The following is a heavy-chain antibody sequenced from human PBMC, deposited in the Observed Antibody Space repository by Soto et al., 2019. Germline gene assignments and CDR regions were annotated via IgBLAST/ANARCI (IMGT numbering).Heavy chain of an antibody. V-gene: IGHV1-3*01. CDR1: GYTFSTYA. J-gene: IGHJ6*02. D-gene: IGHD1-1*01. CDR3: ARGKGMEENYYYYGMDI. Sequence: GASEKVSCKASGYTFSTYAIHWVRQAPGQSLEWMGWLNGGTGQTRYSQRFQDRVTITRDTSASTAYMEVSSLRPEDTAVYYCARGKGMEENYYYYGMDIWGQGTTVTVSS. CDR2: LNGGTGQT.